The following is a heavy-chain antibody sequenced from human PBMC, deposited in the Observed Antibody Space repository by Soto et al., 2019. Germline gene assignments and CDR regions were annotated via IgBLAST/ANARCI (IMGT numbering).Heavy chain of an antibody. CDR3: AVPAASVAGASGSYYYYGMDV. CDR2: IYYSGSP. D-gene: IGHD6-19*01. Sequence: SETVSLTCTVSGGSISSSSYYWGWIRQPPGKGLEWIGYIYYSGSPYYNPSLKSRVTISVDTSKNQFSLKLSSVTAADTAVYYCAVPAASVAGASGSYYYYGMDVWGQGTTVTVSS. V-gene: IGHV4-39*01. CDR1: GGSISSSSYY. J-gene: IGHJ6*02.